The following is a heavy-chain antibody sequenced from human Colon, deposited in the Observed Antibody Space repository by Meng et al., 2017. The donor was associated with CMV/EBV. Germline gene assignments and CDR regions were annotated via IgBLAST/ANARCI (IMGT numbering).Heavy chain of an antibody. CDR1: GFTFGSVT. J-gene: IGHJ4*02. CDR3: ARLRGLASYGSDWGY. V-gene: IGHV3-21*01. Sequence: GGSLRLSCAASGFTFGSVTLNWVRQAPGRGLEWVASISSSRINIFYADSVKGRFTISRDNANNSLYLQMTSLRTDDTAVYYCARLRGLASYGSDWGYWGQGTLVTVSS. CDR2: ISSSRINI. D-gene: IGHD6-19*01.